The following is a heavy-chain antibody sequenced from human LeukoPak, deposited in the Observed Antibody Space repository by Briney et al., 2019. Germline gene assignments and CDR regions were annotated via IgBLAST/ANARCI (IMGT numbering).Heavy chain of an antibody. V-gene: IGHV4-39*07. CDR1: GFTFSSYG. CDR2: IYYSGST. J-gene: IGHJ3*02. D-gene: IGHD2-15*01. Sequence: GSLRLSCAASGFTFSSYGMSWVRQAPGKGLEWIGSIYYSGSTYYNPSLKSRVTISVDTSKNQFSLKLSSVTAADTAVYYCAKDRSCRGGSCYDAFDIWGQGAMVTVS. CDR3: AKDRSCRGGSCYDAFDI.